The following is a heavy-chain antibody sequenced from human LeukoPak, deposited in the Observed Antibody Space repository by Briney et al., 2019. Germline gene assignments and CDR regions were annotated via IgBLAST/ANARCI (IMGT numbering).Heavy chain of an antibody. CDR3: AGVRGVITTHAFDI. Sequence: GGSLRLSCAASGFTVSSNYMSWVRQAPGKGLEWVSVIYSGGSTYYADSVKGRFTISRHNSKNTLYLQMNSLRAEDTAVYYCAGVRGVITTHAFDIWGQGTMVTVSS. CDR1: GFTVSSNY. V-gene: IGHV3-53*04. CDR2: IYSGGST. D-gene: IGHD3-10*01. J-gene: IGHJ3*02.